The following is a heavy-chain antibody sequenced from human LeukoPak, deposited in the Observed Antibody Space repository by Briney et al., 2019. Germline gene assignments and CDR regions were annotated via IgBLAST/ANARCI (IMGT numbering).Heavy chain of an antibody. J-gene: IGHJ4*02. Sequence: QTGGSLRLSCAASGFTFSSYAMSWVRQAPGKGLEWVSAISGSGGSTYYADSVKGRFTISRDNSKNTLYLQMNSLRVEDTAVYYCAKGSNGGSHYYDSSGPMWGPDYWGQGTLVTVSS. D-gene: IGHD3-22*01. V-gene: IGHV3-23*01. CDR2: ISGSGGST. CDR1: GFTFSSYA. CDR3: AKGSNGGSHYYDSSGPMWGPDY.